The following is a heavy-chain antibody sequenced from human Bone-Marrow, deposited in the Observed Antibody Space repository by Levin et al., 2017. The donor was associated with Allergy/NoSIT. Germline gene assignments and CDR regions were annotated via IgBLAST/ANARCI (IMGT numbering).Heavy chain of an antibody. CDR3: ARDHPISTVVTPLGSLDY. D-gene: IGHD4-23*01. J-gene: IGHJ4*02. CDR2: ISSSGSTI. Sequence: GGSLRLSCAASGFTFSDYYMSWIRQAPGKGLEWVSYISSSGSTIYYADSVKGRFTISRDNAKNSLYLQMNSLRAEDTAVYYCARDHPISTVVTPLGSLDYWGQGTLVTVSS. V-gene: IGHV3-11*01. CDR1: GFTFSDYY.